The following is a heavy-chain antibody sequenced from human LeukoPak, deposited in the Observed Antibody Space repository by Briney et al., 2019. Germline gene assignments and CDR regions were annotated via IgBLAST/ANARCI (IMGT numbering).Heavy chain of an antibody. V-gene: IGHV1-18*01. CDR3: ARDPSNSSGYHAHFDS. CDR1: GYTFSHHG. J-gene: IGHJ4*02. Sequence: VASVTVSCKASGYTFSHHGISWVRQAPGQGLEWMGWISCYNGDTMYVQNVQGRVTMTTDTSTRTAYMELRSLRSDDTAMYYCARDPSNSSGYHAHFDSWGQGTLVTVSS. CDR2: ISCYNGDT. D-gene: IGHD3-22*01.